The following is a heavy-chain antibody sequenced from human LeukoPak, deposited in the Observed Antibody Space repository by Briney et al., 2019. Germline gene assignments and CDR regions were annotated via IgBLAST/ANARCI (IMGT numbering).Heavy chain of an antibody. CDR2: IYYSGST. CDR3: ARVSCSSTSCPRRDALDV. J-gene: IGHJ3*01. CDR1: GGSISYYY. D-gene: IGHD2-2*01. Sequence: SETLSLTCTVSGGSISYYYWSWIRQPPGKGLEWIGYIYYSGSTNYNPSLKSRVTISVDTSKNQLSLNLSSVTTADTAVYYCARVSCSSTSCPRRDALDVWGQGTMVTVSS. V-gene: IGHV4-59*01.